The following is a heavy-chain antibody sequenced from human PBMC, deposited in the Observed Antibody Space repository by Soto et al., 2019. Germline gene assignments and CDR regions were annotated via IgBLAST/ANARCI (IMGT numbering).Heavy chain of an antibody. V-gene: IGHV4-31*03. CDR1: GGSISSGGYY. CDR3: ARRGSDDAFDI. J-gene: IGHJ3*02. D-gene: IGHD2-15*01. CDR2: IYYSGST. Sequence: TLSLTCTVSGGSISSGGYYWSWIRQHPGKGLEWIGYIYYSGSTYYNPSLKSRVTISVDTSKNQFSLKLSSVTAADTAVYYCARRGSDDAFDIWGQGTMVTVSS.